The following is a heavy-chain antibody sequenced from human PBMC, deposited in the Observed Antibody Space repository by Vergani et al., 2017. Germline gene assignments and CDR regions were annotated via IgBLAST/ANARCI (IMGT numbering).Heavy chain of an antibody. CDR3: ARHRGAVAGSSYWYFDL. CDR1: GYSFTSFW. V-gene: IGHV5-51*01. D-gene: IGHD6-19*01. J-gene: IGHJ2*01. CDR2: IYPGDSDT. Sequence: EVQLVQSGAEVKKPGASLTTSCKGSGYSFTSFWIGWVSQMPGKGREWMWIIYPGDSDTRYSPSFQGQVTISADKSISTAYLQWSSLKASDTAMYYCARHRGAVAGSSYWYFDLWGRGTLVTVSS.